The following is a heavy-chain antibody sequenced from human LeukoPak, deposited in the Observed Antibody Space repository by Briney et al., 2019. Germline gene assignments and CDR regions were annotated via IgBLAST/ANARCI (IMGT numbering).Heavy chain of an antibody. J-gene: IGHJ4*02. Sequence: GGSLRLSGAASGFTFSNYWMGWVRQAPGKGLEWVANIKQDGSEIYVDSVKGRFTISRDTAKDSLYLQMNSLRAEDTAVYYCARDRGHSGYGLYDYWGQGTLVTVSS. D-gene: IGHD5-12*01. CDR1: GFTFSNYW. CDR3: ARDRGHSGYGLYDY. CDR2: IKQDGSEI. V-gene: IGHV3-7*01.